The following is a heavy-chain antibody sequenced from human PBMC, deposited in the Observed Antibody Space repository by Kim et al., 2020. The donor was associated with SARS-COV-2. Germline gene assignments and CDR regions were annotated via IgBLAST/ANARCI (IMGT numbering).Heavy chain of an antibody. CDR1: GFTFSSYS. CDR2: ISSSSSYI. V-gene: IGHV3-21*04. D-gene: IGHD2-15*01. J-gene: IGHJ6*02. Sequence: GGSLRLSCAASGFTFSSYSMNWVRQAPGKGLEWVSSISSSSSYIYYADSVKGRFTISRDNAKNSLYLQMNSLRAEDTAVYYCAREDCSGGSCYAYYYYYGMDVWGQGTTVTVSS. CDR3: AREDCSGGSCYAYYYYYGMDV.